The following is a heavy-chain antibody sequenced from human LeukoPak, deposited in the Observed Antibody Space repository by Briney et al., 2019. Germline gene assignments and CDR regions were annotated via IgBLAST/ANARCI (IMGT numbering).Heavy chain of an antibody. J-gene: IGHJ4*02. Sequence: GASVKVSCKTSGYTFTDSYIHWVRQAPGQGLEWMGWMNPNSGNTGYAQKFQGRVTMTRNTSISTAYMELSSLRSEDTAVYYCARGSNSHYGGNSDFDYWGQGTLVTVSS. V-gene: IGHV1-8*02. CDR3: ARGSNSHYGGNSDFDY. CDR2: MNPNSGNT. CDR1: GYTFTDSY. D-gene: IGHD4-23*01.